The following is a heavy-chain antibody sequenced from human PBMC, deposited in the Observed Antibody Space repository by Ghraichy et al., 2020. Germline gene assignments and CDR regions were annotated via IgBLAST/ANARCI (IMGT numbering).Heavy chain of an antibody. Sequence: GESLNISCAASGFTFSSYAMSWVRQAPGKGLEWVSAISGSGGSTYYADSVKGRFIISRDNSKNTLYLQMNSLRAEDTAVYYCAKDRSQQWLVTWGQGTLVTVSS. J-gene: IGHJ4*02. CDR1: GFTFSSYA. D-gene: IGHD6-19*01. CDR2: ISGSGGST. CDR3: AKDRSQQWLVT. V-gene: IGHV3-23*01.